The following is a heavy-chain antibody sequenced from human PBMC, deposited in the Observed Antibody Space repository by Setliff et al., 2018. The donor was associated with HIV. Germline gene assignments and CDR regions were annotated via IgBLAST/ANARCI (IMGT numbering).Heavy chain of an antibody. D-gene: IGHD1-26*01. CDR2: MSYDGNNK. Sequence: PGGSLRLSCAASGFTFSSYAMHWVRQAPGKGLEWVAVMSYDGNNKYYADSVKGRFTISRDNAKNSLFLQMNSLRAEDAAVYYCAKGGPQRGYNNIYYSNWFDPWGQGTLVTVSS. CDR1: GFTFSSYA. CDR3: AKGGPQRGYNNIYYSNWFDP. J-gene: IGHJ5*02. V-gene: IGHV3-30*07.